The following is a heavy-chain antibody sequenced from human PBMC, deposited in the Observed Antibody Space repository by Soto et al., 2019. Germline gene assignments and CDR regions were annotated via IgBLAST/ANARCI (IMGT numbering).Heavy chain of an antibody. Sequence: QVQLVQSGAEVKKPGSSVKVSCKASGGTFSSYTISWVRQAPGQGLEWMGRIIPILGIANYAQKFQGRVTITADKSTSTAYMELSSLRSEDTAVYYCEVSVTPSWYFDLWGRGTLVTVSS. J-gene: IGHJ2*01. CDR2: IIPILGIA. CDR3: EVSVTPSWYFDL. V-gene: IGHV1-69*02. CDR1: GGTFSSYT. D-gene: IGHD4-17*01.